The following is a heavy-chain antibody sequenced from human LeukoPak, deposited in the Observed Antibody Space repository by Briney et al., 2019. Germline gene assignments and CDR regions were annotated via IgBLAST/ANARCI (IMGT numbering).Heavy chain of an antibody. Sequence: SETLSLTCAVSGGSITGFFWTWIRQPAGEGLQYIGRIFSRGGANYNPSLQSRVAMSVDTSQNLFSLKMTSVTAADTAVYFCARVATPDVSSPPDCWGQGILVTVSS. CDR2: IFSRGGA. V-gene: IGHV4-4*07. CDR3: ARVATPDVSSPPDC. CDR1: GGSITGFF. J-gene: IGHJ4*02. D-gene: IGHD6-19*01.